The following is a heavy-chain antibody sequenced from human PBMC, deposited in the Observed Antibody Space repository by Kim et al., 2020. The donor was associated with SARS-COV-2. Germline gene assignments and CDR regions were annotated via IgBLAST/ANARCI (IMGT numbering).Heavy chain of an antibody. Sequence: SETLSLTCTVSGGSISSSSYYWGWIRQPPGKGLEWIGSINYSGSTYYNPSLKSRVTISVDTSTNQISLKLSSVTAADTAVYYCARLLLAAARHNWFDPWG. CDR2: INYSGST. J-gene: IGHJ5*02. CDR1: GGSISSSSYY. D-gene: IGHD6-13*01. CDR3: ARLLLAAARHNWFDP. V-gene: IGHV4-39*07.